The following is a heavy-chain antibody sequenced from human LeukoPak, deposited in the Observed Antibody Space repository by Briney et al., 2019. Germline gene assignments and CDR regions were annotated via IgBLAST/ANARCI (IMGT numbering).Heavy chain of an antibody. CDR2: ISDGGSRT. CDR1: GFTFSSHA. V-gene: IGHV3-23*01. D-gene: IGHD7-27*01. Sequence: PGGSLRLSCAASGFTFSSHAVSWVRQAPGRGLEWVSGISDGGSRTYYADSVKGRFTISRDDSKNTLYLQMNSLRAEDTAVYYCAKVQLGIGVDYWGQGTLVTVSS. CDR3: AKVQLGIGVDY. J-gene: IGHJ4*02.